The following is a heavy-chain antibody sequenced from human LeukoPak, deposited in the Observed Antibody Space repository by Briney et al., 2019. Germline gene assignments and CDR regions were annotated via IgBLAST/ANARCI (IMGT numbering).Heavy chain of an antibody. J-gene: IGHJ4*02. Sequence: SQTLSLTCTVSGGSISSGDYYWSWVRQPPGKGLEWIGYIYYSGSTYYNPSLKSRVTISVDTSKNQFSLKLSSVTAADTAVYYCARVDAGYCSGGSCYSFDYWGQGTLGTVSS. CDR3: ARVDAGYCSGGSCYSFDY. D-gene: IGHD2-15*01. V-gene: IGHV4-30-4*01. CDR2: IYYSGST. CDR1: GGSISSGDYY.